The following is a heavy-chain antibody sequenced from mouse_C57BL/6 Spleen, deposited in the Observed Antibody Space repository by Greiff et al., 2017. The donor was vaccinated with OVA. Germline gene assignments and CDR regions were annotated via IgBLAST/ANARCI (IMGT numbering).Heavy chain of an antibody. J-gene: IGHJ4*01. Sequence: EVNLVESGGDLVKPGGSLKLSCAASGFTFSSYGMSWVRQTPDKRLEWVATISSGGSYTYYPDSVKGRFTISRDNAKNTLYLQMSSLKSEDTAMYYCARRGNHPYYYAMDDWGQGTSVTVSS. CDR1: GFTFSSYG. CDR2: ISSGGSYT. D-gene: IGHD2-1*01. CDR3: ARRGNHPYYYAMDD. V-gene: IGHV5-6*02.